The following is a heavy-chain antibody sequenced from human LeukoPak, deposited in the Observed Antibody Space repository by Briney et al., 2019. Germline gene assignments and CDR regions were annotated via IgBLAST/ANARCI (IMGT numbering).Heavy chain of an antibody. V-gene: IGHV3-23*01. CDR2: ISASGGST. Sequence: GGSLRLSCAASGFTFSSYGMSWVRQAPGKGLEWVSSISASGGSTYYADSVKGHFTISRDNSKNTLYLQMNSLRAEDTAVYYCAKEGDYCSSTICYADYWGQGTLVTVSS. CDR1: GFTFSSYG. J-gene: IGHJ4*02. D-gene: IGHD2-2*01. CDR3: AKEGDYCSSTICYADY.